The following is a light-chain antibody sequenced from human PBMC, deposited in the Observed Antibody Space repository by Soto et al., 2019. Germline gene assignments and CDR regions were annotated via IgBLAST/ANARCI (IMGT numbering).Light chain of an antibody. CDR1: QSVTSS. V-gene: IGKV3-15*01. Sequence: GSRATLFFRASQSVTSSSIAWHQQRPGKAPRLLIYGASTTATGIPARLSGSGSGTVFTLTIRSLQSEDFAVYYCQQYNNWWTFGQGTKVDIK. J-gene: IGKJ1*01. CDR3: QQYNNWWT. CDR2: GAS.